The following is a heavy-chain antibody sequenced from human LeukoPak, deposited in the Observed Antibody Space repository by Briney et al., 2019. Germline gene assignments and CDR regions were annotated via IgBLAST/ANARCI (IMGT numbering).Heavy chain of an antibody. J-gene: IGHJ4*02. D-gene: IGHD3-22*01. CDR1: GFIFNNYG. CDR2: ISNDGGGT. Sequence: GGSLRLSCAASGFIFNNYGLVWVRQAPGKGLEWVSAISNDGGGTTYADFVKGRFSVSRDNSKNTLFLQMNGLRAEDTALYYCAKGSSGYFFDFWGQGTLVTVSS. CDR3: AKGSSGYFFDF. V-gene: IGHV3-23*01.